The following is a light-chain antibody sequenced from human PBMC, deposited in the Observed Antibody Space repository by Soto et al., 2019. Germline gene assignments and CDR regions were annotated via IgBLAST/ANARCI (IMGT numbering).Light chain of an antibody. Sequence: QSVLTQPASVSGSPGQSITISCTGTSSDVGGSNYVSWYQQHPGKAPKLIISDVSYRPSGVSNRFSGSKSGNTASLTISGLQVEDEADYYCRSYTSSRTSVFGPGTTVPV. J-gene: IGLJ1*01. CDR2: DVS. CDR1: SSDVGGSNY. CDR3: RSYTSSRTSV. V-gene: IGLV2-14*01.